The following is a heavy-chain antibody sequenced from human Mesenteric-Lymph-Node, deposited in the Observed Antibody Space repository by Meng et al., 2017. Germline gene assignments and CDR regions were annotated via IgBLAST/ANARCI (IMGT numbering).Heavy chain of an antibody. V-gene: IGHV4-34*01. J-gene: IGHJ4*02. CDR1: GGSFSGYY. CDR3: ARTIGGADIVVVPAAYYFDY. Sequence: QVQLQQWGAGMLKHSETLCLTCAVYGGSFSGYYWSWIRQPPGKGLEWIGEINHSGSTNYNPSLKSRVTISVDTSKNQFSLKLSSVTAADTAVYYCARTIGGADIVVVPAAYYFDYWGQGTLVTVSS. D-gene: IGHD2-2*01. CDR2: INHSGST.